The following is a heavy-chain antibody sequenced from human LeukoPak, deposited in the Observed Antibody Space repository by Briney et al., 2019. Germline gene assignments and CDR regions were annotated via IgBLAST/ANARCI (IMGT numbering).Heavy chain of an antibody. CDR3: ARGTGYSSGWYVFDY. CDR2: IWYDGTNK. D-gene: IGHD6-19*01. CDR1: GFTFSSFG. Sequence: GGSLRLSCAASGFTFSSFGMHWVRQAPGKGLEWLSVIWYDGTNKYYADSVKGRFTISRDNSKNTLYLQMNSLRAGDTAVYYCARGTGYSSGWYVFDYWGQGTLVTVSS. V-gene: IGHV3-33*01. J-gene: IGHJ4*02.